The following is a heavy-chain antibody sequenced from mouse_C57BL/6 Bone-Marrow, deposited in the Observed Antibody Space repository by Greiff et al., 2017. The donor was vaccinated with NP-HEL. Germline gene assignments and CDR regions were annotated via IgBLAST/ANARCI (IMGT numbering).Heavy chain of an antibody. J-gene: IGHJ3*01. V-gene: IGHV1-78*01. CDR3: ASPRYYSNYAAY. CDR2: IYPRDGST. CDR1: GYNFTDHS. D-gene: IGHD2-5*01. Sequence: VQLQESDAELVKPGASVKISCKASGYNFTDHSIHWMKQRPEQGLEWIGYIYPRDGSTKYNEKFKGKATLTADKSSSTAYMQLNSLTSEDSAVYFCASPRYYSNYAAYWGQGTLVTVSA.